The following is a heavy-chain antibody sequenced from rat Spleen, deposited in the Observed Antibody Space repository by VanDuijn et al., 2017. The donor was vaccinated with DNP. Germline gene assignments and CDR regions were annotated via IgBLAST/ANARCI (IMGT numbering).Heavy chain of an antibody. J-gene: IGHJ4*01. CDR3: TTGGLDA. CDR2: ITNSGGST. Sequence: EVQLVESGGGLVQPGRSLKLSCAASGFTFSNYGMAWVRQAPTKGLEWVASITNSGGSTYYRDSVKGRFTISRDNAKSTLYLQMDSLRSEDTATYYCTTGGLDAWGQGTSVTVSS. CDR1: GFTFSNYG. V-gene: IGHV5-27*01.